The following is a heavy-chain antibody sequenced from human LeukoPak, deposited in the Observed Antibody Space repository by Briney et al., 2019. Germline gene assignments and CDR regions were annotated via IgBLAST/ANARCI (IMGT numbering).Heavy chain of an antibody. J-gene: IGHJ6*03. CDR1: GFTFSSYS. V-gene: IGHV3-21*01. D-gene: IGHD5-18*01. Sequence: GGSLTLSCAASGFTFSSYSMNWVRQAPGKALEWVSYISSSSSYIYYADSVKGRFTISRDNAKNSLYLQMNSLGAEDTAVYYCAKLTRFVDTAMAPGSDYYYYMDVWGKGTTVTVSS. CDR2: ISSSSSYI. CDR3: AKLTRFVDTAMAPGSDYYYYMDV.